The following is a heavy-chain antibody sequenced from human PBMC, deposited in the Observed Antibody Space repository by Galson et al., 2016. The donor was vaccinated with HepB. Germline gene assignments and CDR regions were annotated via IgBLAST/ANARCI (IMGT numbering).Heavy chain of an antibody. CDR3: AKDSGDFRGYYSSAFDY. J-gene: IGHJ4*02. CDR2: VSYDGTNS. D-gene: IGHD4-11*01. Sequence: SLRLSCAASGFTFSAYGMHWVRQAPGKGLEWLAVVSYDGTNSHYGDSVKGRFIISRDNSKNSVFLQLNSLRGDDTAVYFCAKDSGDFRGYYSSAFDYWGQGTLVSVSS. CDR1: GFTFSAYG. V-gene: IGHV3-30*18.